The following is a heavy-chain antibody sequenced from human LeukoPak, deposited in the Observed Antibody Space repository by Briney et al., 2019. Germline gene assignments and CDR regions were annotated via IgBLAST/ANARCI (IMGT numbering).Heavy chain of an antibody. CDR1: GYTFTGYY. V-gene: IGHV1-2*02. D-gene: IGHD1-7*01. J-gene: IGHJ4*02. Sequence: ASVKVSCKASGYTFTGYYMHWVRQAPGQGLEWMGWINPNSGGTNYAQKFQGRVTMTRDTSISTAYMELSRLRSDDTAVYYCAKNRGTTWWDLVDFWGQGTLVTVSS. CDR2: INPNSGGT. CDR3: AKNRGTTWWDLVDF.